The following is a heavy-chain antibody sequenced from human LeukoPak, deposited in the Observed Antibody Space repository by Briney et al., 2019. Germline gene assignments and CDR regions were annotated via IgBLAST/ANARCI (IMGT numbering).Heavy chain of an antibody. CDR3: ARGSKPAGTIYTVDY. CDR1: GFTSSTYDFSTYA. D-gene: IGHD2-2*01. V-gene: IGHV3-23*01. CDR2: LRGTCLST. J-gene: IGHJ4*02. Sequence: GGSLRLSCAASGFTSSTYDFSTYAMSCVRQAPGKGLEWVSDLRGTCLSTFYPDSVKGRLTISRDNYKNTLYLQMNSLRADDTAVYYCARGSKPAGTIYTVDYWGQGTLVTVSS.